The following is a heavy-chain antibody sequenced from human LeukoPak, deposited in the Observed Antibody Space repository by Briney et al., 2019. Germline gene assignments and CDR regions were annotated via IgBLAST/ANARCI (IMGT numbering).Heavy chain of an antibody. D-gene: IGHD5-24*01. V-gene: IGHV3-53*01. J-gene: IGHJ5*01. CDR2: IGNDGIT. CDR3: AREMGWLQCDS. Sequence: PGGSLRISCEVSGFNVSAHFMTWVRQAPGKGLEWVSAIGNDGITDYTDSVQGRFTVSRDSSKNTLYLQMHSLRTEDTAVYYCAREMGWLQCDSWGQGTLVSVSS. CDR1: GFNVSAHF.